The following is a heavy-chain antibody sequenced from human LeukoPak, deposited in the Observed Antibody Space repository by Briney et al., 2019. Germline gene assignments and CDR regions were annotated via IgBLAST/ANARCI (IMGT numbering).Heavy chain of an antibody. CDR1: GFTFSSYA. CDR2: ISYDGSNK. V-gene: IGHV3-30-3*01. J-gene: IGHJ3*02. Sequence: GGSLRLSCAASGFTFSSYAMHWVRQAPGKGLEWVAVISYDGSNKYYADSVKGRFTISRDNSKNTLYLQMNSLRAEDTAVYYCARVSGLYNWMIDAFDIWGQGTMVTVSS. D-gene: IGHD1-1*01. CDR3: ARVSGLYNWMIDAFDI.